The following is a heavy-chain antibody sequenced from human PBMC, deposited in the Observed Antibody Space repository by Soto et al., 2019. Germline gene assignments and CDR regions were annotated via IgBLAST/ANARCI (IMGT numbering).Heavy chain of an antibody. J-gene: IGHJ4*02. V-gene: IGHV4-30-4*01. CDR1: GGSISSGDYY. CDR2: IYYSGST. CDR3: ASRHSSPYFDY. D-gene: IGHD6-13*01. Sequence: QVQLQESGPGLVKPSQTLSLTCTVSGGSISSGDYYWSWIRQPPGKGLEWIGSIYYSGSTYYNPSLKSRVTIAVDTSENRSSLQLNSVTAADTAVYYCASRHSSPYFDYWGQGTLVTVSS.